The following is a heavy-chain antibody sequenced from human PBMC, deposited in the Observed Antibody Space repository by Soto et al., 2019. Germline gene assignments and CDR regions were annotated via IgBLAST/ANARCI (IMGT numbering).Heavy chain of an antibody. CDR3: AKDMWFDP. Sequence: GGSLRLSCAASGFTFSIYGMHWVRQAPGKGLEWVAVISYDGSNKYYADSVKGRFTISRDNSKNTLYLQMNSLRAEDTAVYYCAKDMWFDPWGQGTLVTVSS. CDR1: GFTFSIYG. V-gene: IGHV3-30*18. J-gene: IGHJ5*02. CDR2: ISYDGSNK.